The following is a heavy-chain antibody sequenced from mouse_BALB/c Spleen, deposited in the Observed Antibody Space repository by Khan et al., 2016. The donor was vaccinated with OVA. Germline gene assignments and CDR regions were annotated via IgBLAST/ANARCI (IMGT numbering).Heavy chain of an antibody. V-gene: IGHV9-2-1*01. CDR3: ARDRYDYLDY. CDR2: INTETGEP. D-gene: IGHD2-14*01. Sequence: QVQLQQSGPELKKPGETVKISCKASGYTFTDYSMHWVKQAPGKGLKWMGWINTETGEPTYADDFKGRFAFSLETSASTAYLQINNLKNEETATYFCARDRYDYLDYWGQGTTLTVSS. J-gene: IGHJ2*01. CDR1: GYTFTDYS.